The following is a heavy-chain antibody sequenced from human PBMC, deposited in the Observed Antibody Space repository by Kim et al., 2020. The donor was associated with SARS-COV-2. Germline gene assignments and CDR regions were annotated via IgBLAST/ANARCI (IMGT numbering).Heavy chain of an antibody. CDR3: ARDHCSSTSCYYYYGMDV. D-gene: IGHD2-2*01. CDR1: GFTFSDYY. V-gene: IGHV3-11*04. CDR2: ISSSGSTI. J-gene: IGHJ6*02. Sequence: GGSLRLSCAASGFTFSDYYMSWIRQAPGKGLEWVSYISSSGSTIYYADSVKGRFTISRDNAKNSLYLQMNSLRAEDTAVYYCARDHCSSTSCYYYYGMDVWGQGTTVTVSS.